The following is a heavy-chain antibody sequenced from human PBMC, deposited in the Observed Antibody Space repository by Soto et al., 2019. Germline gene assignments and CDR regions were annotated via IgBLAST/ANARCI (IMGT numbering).Heavy chain of an antibody. CDR2: ILPIVDAT. Sequence: QVQLVQSGTEVKKPGSSVKVSCKASGGTFSRHAVNWVRQAPGQGLEWMGAILPIVDATNDAQKFQDRVTFTADKSTGTVYLELRGLRSEATALYFWAGAPPNDDGDHDAFDIWGQGTLVIVSS. J-gene: IGHJ3*02. CDR3: AGAPPNDDGDHDAFDI. V-gene: IGHV1-69*14. CDR1: GGTFSRHA. D-gene: IGHD4-17*01.